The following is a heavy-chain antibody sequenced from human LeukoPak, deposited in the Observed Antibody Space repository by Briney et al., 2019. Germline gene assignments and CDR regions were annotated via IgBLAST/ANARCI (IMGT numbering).Heavy chain of an antibody. J-gene: IGHJ6*02. V-gene: IGHV4-34*01. D-gene: IGHD6-6*01. CDR3: ARGPWSSSSAGYYYYGMDV. CDR2: INHSGST. CDR1: GGSFSGYY. Sequence: PSETLSLTCAVYGGSFSGYYWSWIRQPPGKGLEWIGEINHSGSTNYNPSLKSRVTISVDTSRNQFSLKLSSVTAADTAVYYCARGPWSSSSAGYYYYGMDVWGQGTTVTVSS.